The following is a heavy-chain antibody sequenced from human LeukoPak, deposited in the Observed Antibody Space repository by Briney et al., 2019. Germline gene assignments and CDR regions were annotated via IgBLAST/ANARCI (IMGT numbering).Heavy chain of an antibody. V-gene: IGHV3-30*18. D-gene: IGHD6-13*01. J-gene: IGHJ4*02. CDR2: LSNDGDDT. Sequence: GGSLRLSCAASGFTFSNYGMHWVRQAPGKGLEWVAVLSNDGDDTYSADSVKGRFTISRDNSKNTLYLEMNSLRAEDTAVYYCAKDSRVAAAGYYFDYWGQGTLVTVSS. CDR1: GFTFSNYG. CDR3: AKDSRVAAAGYYFDY.